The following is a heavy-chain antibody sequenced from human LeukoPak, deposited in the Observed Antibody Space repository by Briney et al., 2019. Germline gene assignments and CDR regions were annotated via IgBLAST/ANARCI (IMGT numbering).Heavy chain of an antibody. J-gene: IGHJ6*04. CDR3: ARCIGYSGYDYHYYYGMDV. Sequence: GGSLRLSCAASGFTFSSYSMNWVRQAPGKGLEWVSSISSSSSYIYYADSVKGRFTISRDNAKNSLYLQMNSLRSEDTAVYYCARCIGYSGYDYHYYYGMDVWGKGTTVTVSS. V-gene: IGHV3-21*01. CDR2: ISSSSSYI. CDR1: GFTFSSYS. D-gene: IGHD5-12*01.